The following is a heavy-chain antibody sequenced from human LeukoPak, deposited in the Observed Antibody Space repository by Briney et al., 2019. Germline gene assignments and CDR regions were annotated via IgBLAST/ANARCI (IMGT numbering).Heavy chain of an antibody. CDR2: IYYSGST. CDR3: ARHERDASLDHALDI. Sequence: PSETLSLTCTVSGGSISSYYWSWIRQPPGKGLEWIGYIYYSGSTSYNPSLKSRVTISVDTSKSQFPLKLSSVTAADTAVYYCARHERDASLDHALDIWGQGTMVTVSS. V-gene: IGHV4-59*08. CDR1: GGSISSYY. J-gene: IGHJ3*02. D-gene: IGHD5-24*01.